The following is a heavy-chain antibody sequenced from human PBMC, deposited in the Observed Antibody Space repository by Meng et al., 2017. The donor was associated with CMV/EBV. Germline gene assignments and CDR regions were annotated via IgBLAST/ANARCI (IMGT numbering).Heavy chain of an antibody. CDR2: ISYDGSNK. J-gene: IGHJ4*02. Sequence: GRRVEAGGGWFKLGRSLRLSCAAFGFTFSSNAMHWVRQAPGKGLEWVAVISYDGSNKYYADSVKGRFTISRDNSKNTLYLQMNSLRAEDTAVYYCAGYSEPDYWGQGTLVTVSS. CDR1: GFTFSSNA. CDR3: AGYSEPDY. V-gene: IGHV3-30-3*01. D-gene: IGHD2-15*01.